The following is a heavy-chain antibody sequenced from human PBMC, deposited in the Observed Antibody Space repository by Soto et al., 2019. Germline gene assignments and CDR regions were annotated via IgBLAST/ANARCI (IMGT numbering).Heavy chain of an antibody. D-gene: IGHD3-16*02. CDR2: IYWDDDK. J-gene: IGHJ2*01. CDR1: GFSLSTSGEG. CDR3: AHIQMITFGVVIVNSPYWYFDL. Sequence: QITLKESGPTLVKPTQTLTLTCTFSGFSLSTSGEGVGWIRQPPGKALEWLALIYWDDDKRYSPSLKSRLTITKDSSQNQVVLTMTNMDPVDTATYSCAHIQMITFGVVIVNSPYWYFDLWGRGTLVTVSS. V-gene: IGHV2-5*02.